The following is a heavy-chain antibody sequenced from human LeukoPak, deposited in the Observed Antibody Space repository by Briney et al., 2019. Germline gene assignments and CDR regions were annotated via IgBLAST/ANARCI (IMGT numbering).Heavy chain of an antibody. D-gene: IGHD6-13*01. CDR3: AKTPTFIAGTYYFDY. J-gene: IGHJ4*02. V-gene: IGHV3-7*03. Sequence: GGSLRLSCAASGFTFSSYWMSWVRQAPGEGLEWVAKINQDGTEKAYVDSVRGRFTISRDNARNSLYLQMNSLRAEDTAIYYCAKTPTFIAGTYYFDYWGQGTLVTVSS. CDR2: INQDGTEK. CDR1: GFTFSSYW.